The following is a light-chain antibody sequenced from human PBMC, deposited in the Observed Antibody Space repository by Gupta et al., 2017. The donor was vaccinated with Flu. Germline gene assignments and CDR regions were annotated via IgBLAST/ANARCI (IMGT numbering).Light chain of an antibody. V-gene: IGLV2-14*01. CDR3: SSYTTSSSRV. CDR1: SSDVGGYNY. CDR2: EVT. J-gene: IGLJ3*02. Sequence: QSALTQPASVSGSPGQSITISCSGTSSDVGGYNYVSWYLHNPGKAPKLIIYEVTNRPSGVSKLFSGYKSGNTASLTISGLQAEDEADYYCSSYTTSSSRVFGGGTRLTVL.